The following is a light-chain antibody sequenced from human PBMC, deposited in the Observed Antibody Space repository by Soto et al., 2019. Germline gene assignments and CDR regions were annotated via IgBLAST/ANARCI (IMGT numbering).Light chain of an antibody. Sequence: QSVLTQPPSVSGAPGQRVTISCTGSSSNIGAGYDVHWYQQRPGTGPKLLIFGNINRPSGVPDRFSDSKSGTSASLAITGLQAEDEGDYYCQSYDSTLSDRYVFGTGTKVTVL. CDR1: SSNIGAGYD. V-gene: IGLV1-40*01. J-gene: IGLJ1*01. CDR3: QSYDSTLSDRYV. CDR2: GNI.